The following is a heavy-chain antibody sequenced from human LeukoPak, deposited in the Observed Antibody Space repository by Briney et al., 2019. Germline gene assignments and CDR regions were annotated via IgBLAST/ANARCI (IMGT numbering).Heavy chain of an antibody. J-gene: IGHJ4*02. V-gene: IGHV4-59*01. CDR3: ARGAVVTSFDY. CDR1: GGSISSYY. D-gene: IGHD2-21*02. CDR2: IYYSGST. Sequence: SGTLSLTCTVSGGSISSYYWSWIRQPPGKGLEWIGYIYYSGSTNYNPSLKSRVTISVDTSKNQFSLKLSSVTAADTAVYYCARGAVVTSFDYWGQGTLVTVSS.